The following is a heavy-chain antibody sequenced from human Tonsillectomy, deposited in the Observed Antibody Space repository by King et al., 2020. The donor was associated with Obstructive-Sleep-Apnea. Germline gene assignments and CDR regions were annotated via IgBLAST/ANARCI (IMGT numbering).Heavy chain of an antibody. J-gene: IGHJ3*02. D-gene: IGHD3-22*01. CDR1: GGSITSSSW. CDR2: IFHSGST. CDR3: ARGGITIIGHAFDI. Sequence: VQLQESGPRLVKPSGTLSLTCAVSGGSITSSSWWSWVRQTPGKGLEWIGEIFHSGSTNYSPSLKSRVTISVDKSKNQFSLRLSSVTAADTAVFYCARGGITIIGHAFDIWGQGTMVTVSS. V-gene: IGHV4-4*02.